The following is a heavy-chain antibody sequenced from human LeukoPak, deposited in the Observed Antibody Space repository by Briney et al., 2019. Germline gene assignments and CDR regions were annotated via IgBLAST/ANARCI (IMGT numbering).Heavy chain of an antibody. Sequence: GGSLRLSCAASGFTFSSYALHWVRQAPGKGLEWVAVISYDGRNQYYADSVQGRFTISRDNSKNTLHLQMTSLRAEDTALYYCAKDGQRRMGITMVRGVRVKPYYFDYWGQGTLVTVSS. D-gene: IGHD3-10*01. V-gene: IGHV3-30*04. CDR2: ISYDGRNQ. CDR1: GFTFSSYA. J-gene: IGHJ4*02. CDR3: AKDGQRRMGITMVRGVRVKPYYFDY.